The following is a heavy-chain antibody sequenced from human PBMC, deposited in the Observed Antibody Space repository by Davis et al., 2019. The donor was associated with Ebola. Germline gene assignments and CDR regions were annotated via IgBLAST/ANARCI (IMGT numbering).Heavy chain of an antibody. CDR2: MNPNSGNT. J-gene: IGHJ4*02. CDR1: GYTFTSYD. V-gene: IGHV1-8*01. CDR3: ARGSSSSWYLPLY. Sequence: AASVKVSCKAFGYTFTSYDINWVRQATGQGLEWMGWMNPNSGNTGYAQKFQGRVTMTRNTSISTAYMELSSLRSEDTAVYYCARGSSSSWYLPLYWGQGTLVTVSS. D-gene: IGHD6-13*01.